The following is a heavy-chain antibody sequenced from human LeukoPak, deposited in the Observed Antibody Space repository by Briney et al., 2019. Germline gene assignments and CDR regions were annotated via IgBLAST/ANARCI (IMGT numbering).Heavy chain of an antibody. J-gene: IGHJ4*02. CDR2: IYPGDSDT. V-gene: IGHV5-51*01. CDR3: ARGVDYDFWSGYYSPSYYLDY. CDR1: GYSFTSYW. Sequence: RESLKISCKGSGYSFTSYWIGWVRQMPGKGLEWMGIIYPGDSDTRYSPSFQGQVTISADKSISTAYLQWSSLKASDTAMYYCARGVDYDFWSGYYSPSYYLDYWGQGTLVTVSS. D-gene: IGHD3-3*01.